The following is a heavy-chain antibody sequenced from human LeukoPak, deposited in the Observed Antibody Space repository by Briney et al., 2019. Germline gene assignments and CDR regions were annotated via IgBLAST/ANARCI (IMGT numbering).Heavy chain of an antibody. V-gene: IGHV4-59*08. Sequence: SETLSLTCTVSGGSISSYYWSWIRQPPGKGLEWIGYIYYSGSINYNPSLKSRVTISVDTSKNQFSLKLSSVTAADTAVYYCAGLRLSGYKYADYWGQGTLVTVSS. J-gene: IGHJ4*02. D-gene: IGHD5-24*01. CDR2: IYYSGSI. CDR1: GGSISSYY. CDR3: AGLRLSGYKYADY.